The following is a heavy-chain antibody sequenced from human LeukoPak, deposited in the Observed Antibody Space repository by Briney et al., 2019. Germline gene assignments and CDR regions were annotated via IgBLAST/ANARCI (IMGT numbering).Heavy chain of an antibody. V-gene: IGHV4-59*12. D-gene: IGHD3-22*01. J-gene: IGHJ5*02. Sequence: SETLSLTCTVSGGSISSYYWSWIRQLPGKGLEWIGYIYYSGSTNYNPSLKSRVTISVDTSKNQFSLKLSSVTAADTAVYYCARVGGTMIVVVPRFDPWGQGTLVTVSS. CDR2: IYYSGST. CDR3: ARVGGTMIVVVPRFDP. CDR1: GGSISSYY.